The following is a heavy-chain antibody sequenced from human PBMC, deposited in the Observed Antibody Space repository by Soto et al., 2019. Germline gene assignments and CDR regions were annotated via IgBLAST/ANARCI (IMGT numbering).Heavy chain of an antibody. Sequence: PGGSLRLSCAASGFTFDDYAMHWVRQAPGKGLEWVSGISWNSGSIGYADSVKGRFTISRDNAKNSLYLQMNSLRAEDTALYYCAKDIDYGDYGYYFDYWGQGTLVTVSS. CDR2: ISWNSGSI. J-gene: IGHJ4*02. D-gene: IGHD4-17*01. CDR1: GFTFDDYA. CDR3: AKDIDYGDYGYYFDY. V-gene: IGHV3-9*01.